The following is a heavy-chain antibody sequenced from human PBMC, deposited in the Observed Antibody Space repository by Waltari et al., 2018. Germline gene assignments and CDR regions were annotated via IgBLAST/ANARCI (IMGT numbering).Heavy chain of an antibody. D-gene: IGHD3-16*01. CDR1: GFTFSSYG. V-gene: IGHV3-30*02. CDR2: IRDDGSNK. Sequence: QVQLVESGGGVVQPGGSLRLSCAASGFTFSSYGMHWVSQAPGKGLEWVAFIRDDGSNKYYADSVKGRFTISRDNSKNTLYLQMNSLRAEDTAVYYCAKEYVGNWFDPWGQGTLVTVSS. CDR3: AKEYVGNWFDP. J-gene: IGHJ5*02.